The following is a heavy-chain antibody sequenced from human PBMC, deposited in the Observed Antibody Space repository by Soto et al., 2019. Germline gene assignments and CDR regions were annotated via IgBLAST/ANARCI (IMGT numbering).Heavy chain of an antibody. J-gene: IGHJ4*02. CDR2: FYYTGGT. V-gene: IGHV4-39*01. CDR1: GASLSRSPSY. CDR3: ASPRLGNYDFLRGYYALVY. D-gene: IGHD3-3*01. Sequence: PSETLSLTCTVSGASLSRSPSYWAWVRQPPGKGLEWIVSFYYTGGTYSTYYNPSLKSRFTISVDTSKSQFSLNLRSVTAADTAVYYCASPRLGNYDFLRGYYALVYRGQGTLGTVSS.